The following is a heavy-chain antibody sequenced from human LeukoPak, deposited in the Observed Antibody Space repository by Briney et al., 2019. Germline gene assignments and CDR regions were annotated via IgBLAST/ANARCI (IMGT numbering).Heavy chain of an antibody. J-gene: IGHJ4*02. CDR3: AHRRDFDRDFDWLLIYDY. V-gene: IGHV2-5*02. D-gene: IGHD3-9*01. CDR2: IYWDDDK. CDR1: GFSLSTSGVG. Sequence: SGPTLAKPTQTPTLTCTFSGFSLSTSGVGVGWIRQPPGKALEWLALIYWDDDKRYSPSLKSRLTITKDTSKNQVVLTMTNMDPVDTATYYCAHRRDFDRDFDWLLIYDYWGQGTLVTVSS.